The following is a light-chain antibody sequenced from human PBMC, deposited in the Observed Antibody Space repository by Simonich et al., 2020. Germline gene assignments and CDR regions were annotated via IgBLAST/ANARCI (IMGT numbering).Light chain of an antibody. CDR1: SSDVGGYNY. Sequence: QSALTQPRSVSGSPGQSVTISCTGTSSDVGGYNYVSWYQQPPGKAPNLMIYDVSKRPSGVSNRFSGSKSGNTASLTISGLQAEDEADYYCSSYTSSSTWVFGGGTKLTVL. J-gene: IGLJ3*02. V-gene: IGLV2-11*01. CDR3: SSYTSSSTWV. CDR2: DVS.